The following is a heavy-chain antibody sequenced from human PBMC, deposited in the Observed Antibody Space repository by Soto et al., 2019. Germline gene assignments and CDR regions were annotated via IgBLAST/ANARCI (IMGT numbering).Heavy chain of an antibody. CDR2: MNTNSGNT. Sequence: QVQLVQSGAEVKKPGASMKVSCKASGYTFTSYEIHWVRQATGQGLEWMGWMNTNSGNTDYAQKFQGRVTTTRNTARRTAYMELSSLRPEDTAVYYCARGREYSYDYWGQGTLVTVSS. V-gene: IGHV1-8*01. CDR1: GYTFTSYE. D-gene: IGHD4-4*01. J-gene: IGHJ4*02. CDR3: ARGREYSYDY.